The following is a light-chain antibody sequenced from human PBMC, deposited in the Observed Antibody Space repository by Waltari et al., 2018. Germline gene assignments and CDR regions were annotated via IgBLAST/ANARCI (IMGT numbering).Light chain of an antibody. CDR1: QSVSSN. V-gene: IGKV3-15*01. CDR2: GAS. CDR3: QQYNNWPPFT. J-gene: IGKJ3*01. Sequence: EIEMTQSPATLPVSPGASATLSCRASQSVSSNLPWYQQKPGQAPSLLIYGASTRATGIPARFSGSGSGTEFTLTISSLQSEDFAVYYCQQYNNWPPFTFGPWTKVDIK.